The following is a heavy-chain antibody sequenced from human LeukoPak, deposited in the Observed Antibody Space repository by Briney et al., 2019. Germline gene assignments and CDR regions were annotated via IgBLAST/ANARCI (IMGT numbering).Heavy chain of an antibody. CDR2: IKEDGSAT. J-gene: IGHJ4*02. CDR1: GFTFSTYW. Sequence: GGSLRLSCAASGFTFSTYWMTWVRQAPGKGPEWVANIKEDGSATYYVDSVKGRFTISRDNAKKSLYLQMNSLRAEDTAVYYCARDSPGYLTYDSWGQGTLVTVSS. V-gene: IGHV3-7*04. CDR3: ARDSPGYLTYDS. D-gene: IGHD1-1*01.